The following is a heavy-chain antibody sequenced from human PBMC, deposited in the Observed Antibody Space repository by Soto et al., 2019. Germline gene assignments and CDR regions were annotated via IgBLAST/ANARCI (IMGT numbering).Heavy chain of an antibody. D-gene: IGHD2-21*01. CDR3: ARGGISHWAYFYYMDV. CDR2: INHLGSI. J-gene: IGHJ6*03. CDR1: CGYXSEYF. V-gene: IGHV4-34*01. Sequence: SHTCGVGCGYXSEYFWSRIRQKTGMALEWIGEINHLGSINYNPSLKSRVTMSVDTSKNQFSLTLNSVTAADTATYYCARGGISHWAYFYYMDVWDRGTTVTVSS.